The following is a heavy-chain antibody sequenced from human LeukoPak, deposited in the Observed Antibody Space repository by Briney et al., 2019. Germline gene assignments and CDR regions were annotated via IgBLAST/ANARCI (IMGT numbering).Heavy chain of an antibody. V-gene: IGHV7-4-1*02. Sequence: GASVKVSCKASGYTFTSYGISWVRQAPGQGLEWVGWINTNTGNPTYAQGFTGRFVFSLDTSVSTAYLQISSLKAEDTAVYYCARGYGDLDYWGQGTLVTVSS. CDR1: GYTFTSYG. CDR2: INTNTGNP. J-gene: IGHJ4*02. D-gene: IGHD4-17*01. CDR3: ARGYGDLDY.